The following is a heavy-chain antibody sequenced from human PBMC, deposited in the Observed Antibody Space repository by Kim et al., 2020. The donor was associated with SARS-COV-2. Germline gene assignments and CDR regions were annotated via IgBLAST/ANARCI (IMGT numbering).Heavy chain of an antibody. CDR2: ISGSGGST. CDR1: GFTFSSYA. Sequence: GGSLRLSCAASGFTFSSYAMSWVRQAPGKGLEWVSAISGSGGSTYYADSVKGRFTISRDNSKNTLYLQMNSLRAEDTAVYYCAKEGYSSGWYGDYYYGMDVWGQGTTVTVSS. V-gene: IGHV3-23*01. J-gene: IGHJ6*02. CDR3: AKEGYSSGWYGDYYYGMDV. D-gene: IGHD6-19*01.